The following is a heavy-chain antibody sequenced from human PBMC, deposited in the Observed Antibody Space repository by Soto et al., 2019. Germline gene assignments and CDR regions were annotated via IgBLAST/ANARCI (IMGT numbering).Heavy chain of an antibody. CDR2: IYSGGST. V-gene: IGHV3-66*01. CDR1: GFTVSSNY. CDR3: ASGYCSGGSCYPYYFDY. J-gene: IGHJ4*02. Sequence: TGGSLRLSCAASGFTVSSNYMSWVHQAPGKGLEWVSVIYSGGSTYYADSVKGRFTISRDNSKNTLYLQMNSLRAEDTAVYYCASGYCSGGSCYPYYFDYWGQGILVTISS. D-gene: IGHD2-15*01.